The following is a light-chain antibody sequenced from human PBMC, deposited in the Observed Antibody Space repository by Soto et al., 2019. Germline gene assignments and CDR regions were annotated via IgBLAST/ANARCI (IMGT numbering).Light chain of an antibody. J-gene: IGKJ2*01. V-gene: IGKV3-20*01. CDR1: QSVSSSY. Sequence: EIVLTQSPGTLSLSPGERATLSCRASQSVSSSYLAWYQQTPGQAPRLLIYCASSRATSIPDRFSGSGSGTDFTLTISRLEPEDFAVYYWQEYGSSPYTVGQGTKLEIK. CDR2: CAS. CDR3: QEYGSSPYT.